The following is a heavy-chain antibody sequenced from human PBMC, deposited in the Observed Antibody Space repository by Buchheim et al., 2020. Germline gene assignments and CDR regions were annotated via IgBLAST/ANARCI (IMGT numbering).Heavy chain of an antibody. CDR3: ARVVTIFGVVITETNWFDP. CDR1: GGSVSSGSYY. J-gene: IGHJ5*02. CDR2: IYYSGST. D-gene: IGHD3-3*01. V-gene: IGHV4-61*01. Sequence: QVQLQESGPGLVKPSETLSLTCTVSGGSVSSGSYYWSWIRQPPGKGLEWIGYIYYSGSTNYNPSLKSRVTISVDTSKNQFSLKLSSVTAADTAVYYCARVVTIFGVVITETNWFDPWGQGT.